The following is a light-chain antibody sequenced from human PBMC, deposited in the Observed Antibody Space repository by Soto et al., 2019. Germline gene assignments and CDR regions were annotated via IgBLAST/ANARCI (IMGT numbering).Light chain of an antibody. V-gene: IGKV3-20*01. J-gene: IGKJ4*01. CDR1: QSVSSNY. Sequence: EIVMTQSPATLSVSPGERATLSCRASQSVSSNYLAWYQQKPGQAPRLLIYGASSRASGIPDRFSGSWSGTDFTLTISRLEPEDFVVYYCQQYGSSPLTFGGGTKVDIK. CDR3: QQYGSSPLT. CDR2: GAS.